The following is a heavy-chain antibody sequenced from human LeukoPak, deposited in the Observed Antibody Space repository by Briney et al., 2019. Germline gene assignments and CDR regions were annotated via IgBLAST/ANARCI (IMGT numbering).Heavy chain of an antibody. Sequence: SETLSLTCAVYGGSFSGYYWSWIRQPPGKGLEWIGEINHSGSTNYNPSLKSRVTISVDTSKNQFSLKLSSVTAADTAVYYCARGYPLLWFGGAFDIWGRGTMVTVSS. CDR3: ARGYPLLWFGGAFDI. CDR2: INHSGST. CDR1: GGSFSGYY. V-gene: IGHV4-34*01. J-gene: IGHJ3*02. D-gene: IGHD3-10*01.